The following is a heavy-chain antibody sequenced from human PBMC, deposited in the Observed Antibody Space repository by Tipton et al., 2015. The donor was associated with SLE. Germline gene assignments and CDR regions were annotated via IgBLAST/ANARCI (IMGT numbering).Heavy chain of an antibody. CDR1: GFTFNIYA. D-gene: IGHD1-26*01. J-gene: IGHJ6*03. V-gene: IGHV3-30*04. Sequence: SLRLSCAASGFTFNIYAMHWVRQAPGKGLEWVAVISYDGSNKYYADSVKGRFTISRDNSKNTLYLQMNSLRAEDTALYYCAKDGGSHGTYYYYMDVWGKGTTVTVSS. CDR2: ISYDGSNK. CDR3: AKDGGSHGTYYYYMDV.